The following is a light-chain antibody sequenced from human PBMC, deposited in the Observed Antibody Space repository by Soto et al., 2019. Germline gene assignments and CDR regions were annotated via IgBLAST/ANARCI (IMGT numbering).Light chain of an antibody. V-gene: IGLV2-14*01. CDR2: DVS. J-gene: IGLJ2*01. CDR3: SSYTSSSTAVV. Sequence: QSALTQPASVSGSPGQSITISCTGTSGDVGGYNYVSWYQQHPGKAPKLMIYDVSNRPSGVSNRFSGSKSGNTASLTISGIQAEDEADYYCSSYTSSSTAVVFGGGTKLTVL. CDR1: SGDVGGYNY.